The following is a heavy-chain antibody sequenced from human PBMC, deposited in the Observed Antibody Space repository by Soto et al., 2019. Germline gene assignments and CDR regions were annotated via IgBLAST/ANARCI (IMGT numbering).Heavy chain of an antibody. Sequence: GASVKVSCKASGFTFTSSAVQWVRQARGQRLEWIGWIVVGSGNTNYAQKFQERVTITRDMSTSTAYMELSSLRSEDTAVYYCAAGGGGYDIYYYYGMDVWGQGTTVTVSS. CDR3: AAGGGGYDIYYYYGMDV. D-gene: IGHD1-26*01. V-gene: IGHV1-58*01. CDR1: GFTFTSSA. J-gene: IGHJ6*02. CDR2: IVVGSGNT.